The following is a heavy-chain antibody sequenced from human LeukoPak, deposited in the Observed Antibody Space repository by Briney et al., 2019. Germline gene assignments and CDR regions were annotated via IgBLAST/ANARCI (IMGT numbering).Heavy chain of an antibody. CDR3: ARRALRYCSSTSCPAQYYGVDV. CDR1: GFIFSSYW. CDR2: IKEDGSEK. Sequence: GGSLRLSCAASGFIFSSYWMSWVRQAPGKGLEWVANIKEDGSEKYYVDSVKGRFTISRDNAKNSLYLQTNSLRAEDTAVYYCARRALRYCSSTSCPAQYYGVDVWGQGTLITVSS. D-gene: IGHD2-2*01. V-gene: IGHV3-7*03. J-gene: IGHJ6*02.